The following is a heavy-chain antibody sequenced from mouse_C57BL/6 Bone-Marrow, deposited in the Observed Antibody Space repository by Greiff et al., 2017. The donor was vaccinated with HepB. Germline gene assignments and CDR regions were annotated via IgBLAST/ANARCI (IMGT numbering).Heavy chain of an antibody. CDR3: ARRDGNYDYFDY. CDR1: GFSLTSYG. Sequence: VMLVESGPGLVQPSQSLSITCTVSGFSLTSYGVHWVRQSPGKGLEWLGVIWSGGSTDYNAAFISRLSISKDNSKSQVFFKMNSLQADDTAIYYCARRDGNYDYFDYWGQGTTLTVSS. CDR2: IWSGGST. D-gene: IGHD2-1*01. J-gene: IGHJ2*01. V-gene: IGHV2-2*01.